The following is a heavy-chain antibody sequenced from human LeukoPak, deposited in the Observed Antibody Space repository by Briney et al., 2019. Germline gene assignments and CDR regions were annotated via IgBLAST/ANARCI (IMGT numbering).Heavy chain of an antibody. CDR1: GFTFSDYY. D-gene: IGHD3-22*01. CDR3: ARPTYYYDSSGPQEY. Sequence: GGSLSLSCAASGFTFSDYYMSWIRQAPGKGLEWVSYISNRGDTIYNAYSVKGRFTISRDNAKHSLYLQMNSLRAEDTAMYYCARPTYYYDSSGPQEYWGQGTLVTVSS. V-gene: IGHV3-11*01. J-gene: IGHJ4*02. CDR2: ISNRGDTI.